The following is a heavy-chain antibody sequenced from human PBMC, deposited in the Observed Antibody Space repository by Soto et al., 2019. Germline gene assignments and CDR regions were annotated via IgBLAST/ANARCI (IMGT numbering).Heavy chain of an antibody. D-gene: IGHD3-16*01. CDR3: VMVDNYVTPTPQDV. J-gene: IGHJ6*02. CDR2: ISPYTGNT. CDR1: GYIFVNYG. Sequence: QVQLVQSGDEVKKPGASVKVSCKASGYIFVNYGIAWVRQAPRQGLEWMGWISPYTGNTHSASKVQGRLTMTTDTSTRTAFMDLGSLTSDDTAVYYCVMVDNYVTPTPQDVWGQGTTVTVSS. V-gene: IGHV1-18*01.